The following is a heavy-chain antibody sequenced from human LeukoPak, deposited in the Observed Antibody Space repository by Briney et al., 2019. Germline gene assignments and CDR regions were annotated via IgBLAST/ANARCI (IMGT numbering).Heavy chain of an antibody. J-gene: IGHJ4*02. V-gene: IGHV3-23*01. D-gene: IGHD4-17*01. CDR1: GFTFTSYA. Sequence: GASLRLSCAPSGFTFTSYAMSWVRQAPGKGLEWVSAISGSGGSTYYADSVKGRFTISRDNSKNTLYLQMNSLRAEDTAVYYCAKGCFKRTVTVDYWGQGTLVTVSS. CDR3: AKGCFKRTVTVDY. CDR2: ISGSGGST.